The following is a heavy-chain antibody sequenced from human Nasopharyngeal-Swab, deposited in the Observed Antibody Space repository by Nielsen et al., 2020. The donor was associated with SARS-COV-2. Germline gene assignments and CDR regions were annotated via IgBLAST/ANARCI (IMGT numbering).Heavy chain of an antibody. D-gene: IGHD6-6*01. V-gene: IGHV4-4*02. CDR3: ASISSEKRGHDS. CDR1: GRSISSSDW. Sequence: SETLSLTCAASGRSISSSDWWSWVRQPPGKGLEWIGETSPDGGTNYTPSLKGRVTVSVDRSKNLFSLGLKSVTAEDTAVYYCASISSEKRGHDSWGQGTLVTVSS. J-gene: IGHJ4*02. CDR2: TSPDGGT.